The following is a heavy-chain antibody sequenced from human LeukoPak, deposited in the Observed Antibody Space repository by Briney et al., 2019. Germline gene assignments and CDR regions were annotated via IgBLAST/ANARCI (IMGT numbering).Heavy chain of an antibody. CDR3: ATGVTIFGVYANYYYYYMDV. D-gene: IGHD3-3*01. CDR1: GYTLNELA. CDR2: FDPEDAET. J-gene: IGHJ6*03. Sequence: ASVKVSCNASGYTLNELAIHWVRQGPGKGLEWMGGFDPEDAETVYAEQFQGRVTMTEDTSTGTAYMELNSLTSEDTAVYYCATGVTIFGVYANYYYYYMDVWGQGTTVTVSS. V-gene: IGHV1-24*01.